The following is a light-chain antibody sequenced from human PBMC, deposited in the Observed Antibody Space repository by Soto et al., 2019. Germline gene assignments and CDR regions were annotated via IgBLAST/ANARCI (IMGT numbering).Light chain of an antibody. CDR1: QSVTGSY. CDR2: GAS. J-gene: IGKJ3*01. V-gene: IGKV3-20*01. Sequence: EIVLTQSPGTLSLSPGERATLSCRASQSVTGSYLAWYQQKPGQAPRLLIYGASSTASGIQDRFSGSGSGTDFTLTISRLEPEDFAVYYCQQDGSSPPVTFGPGTKVDMK. CDR3: QQDGSSPPVT.